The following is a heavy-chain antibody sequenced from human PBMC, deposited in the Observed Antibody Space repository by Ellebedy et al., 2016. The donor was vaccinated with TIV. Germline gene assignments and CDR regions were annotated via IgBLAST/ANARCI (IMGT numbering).Heavy chain of an antibody. CDR3: AKDRTPGDGYWVFDF. D-gene: IGHD5-18*01. V-gene: IGHV3-23*01. J-gene: IGHJ4*02. CDR1: GFTFSSYA. Sequence: GESLKISCAASGFTFSSYAMTWVRQAPGKGLEWVSSINGRGGDTYYADSVKGRFTISRDNSKSTLDLQMSSLRAEDTAVYYCAKDRTPGDGYWVFDFWGQGTLVTVST. CDR2: INGRGGDT.